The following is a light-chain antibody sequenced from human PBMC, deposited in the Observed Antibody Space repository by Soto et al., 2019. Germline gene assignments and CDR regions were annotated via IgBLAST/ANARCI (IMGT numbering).Light chain of an antibody. J-gene: IGKJ3*01. CDR3: QQSYRSPYT. CDR1: QPIDTS. CDR2: AAS. Sequence: DIQMTQAPSSPSACVGDRVTITCRAIQPIDTSLTWYQQKPGNAPRLLLYAASSLQSRVPLRFSVSGSGTDFTLTISSLQPEDFPTYYCQQSYRSPYTFGPRTTVDIK. V-gene: IGKV1-39*01.